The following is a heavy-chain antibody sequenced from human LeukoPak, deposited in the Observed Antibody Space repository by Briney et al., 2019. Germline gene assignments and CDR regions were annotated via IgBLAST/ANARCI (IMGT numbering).Heavy chain of an antibody. V-gene: IGHV3-30*04. CDR1: GFTFSSYA. CDR3: AREYSSSWYYYYYMDV. J-gene: IGHJ6*03. CDR2: ISYDGSNK. Sequence: PGGSLRLSCAASGFTFSSYAMHWVRQAPGRGLEWVAVISYDGSNKYYADSVKGRFTISRDNSKNTLYLQMNGLRAEDTAVYYCAREYSSSWYYYYYMDVWGKGTTVTVSS. D-gene: IGHD6-13*01.